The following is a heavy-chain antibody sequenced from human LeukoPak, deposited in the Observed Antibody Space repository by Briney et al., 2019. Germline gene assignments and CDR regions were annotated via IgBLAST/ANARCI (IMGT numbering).Heavy chain of an antibody. CDR2: ILYDGSNK. CDR3: AKGQKWELPLDY. Sequence: GGSLRLSCAASGFTFSSYAMHWVRQAPGKGLEWVAVILYDGSNKYYTDSVKGRFTISRDNSKNTLYLQMNSLRAEDTAVYYCAKGQKWELPLDYWGQGTLVTVSS. J-gene: IGHJ4*02. V-gene: IGHV3-30-3*01. D-gene: IGHD1-26*01. CDR1: GFTFSSYA.